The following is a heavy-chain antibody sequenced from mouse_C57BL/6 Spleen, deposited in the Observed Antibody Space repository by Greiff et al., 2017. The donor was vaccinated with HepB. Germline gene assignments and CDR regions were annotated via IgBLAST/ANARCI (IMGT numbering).Heavy chain of an antibody. V-gene: IGHV3-6*01. Sequence: EVKLQESGPGLVKPSQSLSLTCSVTGYSITSGYYWNWIRQFPGNKLEWMGYISYDGSNNYNPSLKNRISITRDTSKNQFFLKLNSVTTEDTATYYCARELLLRKRDAMDYWGQGTSVTVSS. CDR1: GYSITSGYY. CDR3: ARELLLRKRDAMDY. D-gene: IGHD1-1*01. CDR2: ISYDGSN. J-gene: IGHJ4*01.